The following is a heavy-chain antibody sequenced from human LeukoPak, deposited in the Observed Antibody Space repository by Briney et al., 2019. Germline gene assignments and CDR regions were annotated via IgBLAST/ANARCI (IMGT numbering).Heavy chain of an antibody. CDR1: GGSISSYY. CDR2: IYYSGST. Sequence: SETLSLTCTVSGGSISSYYWSWIRQPPGKGLEWIGYIYYSGSTNYNPSLKSRVTISVDTSKNQFSLKLSSVTAADTAVYYCARDLEVRGVIIFDYWGQGTLVTVSS. J-gene: IGHJ4*02. V-gene: IGHV4-59*12. CDR3: ARDLEVRGVIIFDY. D-gene: IGHD3-10*01.